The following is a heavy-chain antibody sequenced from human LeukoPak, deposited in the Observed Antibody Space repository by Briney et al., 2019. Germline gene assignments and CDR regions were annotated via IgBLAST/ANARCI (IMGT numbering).Heavy chain of an antibody. D-gene: IGHD2-15*01. CDR1: GYTLTELS. J-gene: IGHJ4*02. Sequence: GAPVKVSCKVSGYTLTELSMHWVRQAPGKGLEWMGGFDPEDGETIYAQKFQGRVTMTEDTSTDTAYMELSSLRSEDTAVYYCATAEYCSGGSCYSLDYWGQGTLVTVSS. CDR3: ATAEYCSGGSCYSLDY. V-gene: IGHV1-24*01. CDR2: FDPEDGET.